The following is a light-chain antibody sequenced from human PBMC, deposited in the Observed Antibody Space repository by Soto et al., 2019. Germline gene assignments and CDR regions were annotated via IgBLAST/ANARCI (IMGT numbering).Light chain of an antibody. V-gene: IGLV2-14*03. J-gene: IGLJ1*01. CDR3: SSYTSSRTYV. CDR2: DVR. CDR1: SSDVGGYNY. Sequence: QSVLAQPASVSGSPGQSITISCTGTSSDVGGYNYVSWHQQHPGKAPKLMIYDVRNRSSGVSNRFSGSKSGNTASLTISGLQAEDEADYYCSSYTSSRTYVFGTGTKVTVL.